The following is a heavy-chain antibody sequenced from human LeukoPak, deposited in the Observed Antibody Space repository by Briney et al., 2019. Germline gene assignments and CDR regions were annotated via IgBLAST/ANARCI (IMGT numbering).Heavy chain of an antibody. CDR1: GFTFDDYA. Sequence: GGSLRLSCAASGFTFDDYAMHWVRQAPGKGLEWVSGISWNSGSIGYADSVKGRFTISRDNAKNSLYLQMNSLRAEDTAVYYCARVDGSIAARYWGQGTLVTVSS. D-gene: IGHD6-6*01. CDR2: ISWNSGSI. J-gene: IGHJ4*02. CDR3: ARVDGSIAARY. V-gene: IGHV3-9*01.